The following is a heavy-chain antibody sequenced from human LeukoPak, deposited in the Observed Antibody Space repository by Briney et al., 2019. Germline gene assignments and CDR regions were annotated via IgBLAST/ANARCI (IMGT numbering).Heavy chain of an antibody. J-gene: IGHJ4*02. CDR2: IKTSGDS. CDR3: ARVSPPGYGILEN. V-gene: IGHV4-4*07. D-gene: IGHD5-18*01. Sequence: SETLSLTCTVSGSSISSYYWSWIRQPAGKGLEWIGRIKTSGDSNYNPSLKSRVTMSVDTSKNQFSLKLSSVTAADTAVYYCARVSPPGYGILENWGQGTLVTVSS. CDR1: GSSISSYY.